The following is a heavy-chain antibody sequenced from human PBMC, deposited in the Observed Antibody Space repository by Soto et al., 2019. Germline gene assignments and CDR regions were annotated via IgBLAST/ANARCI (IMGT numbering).Heavy chain of an antibody. V-gene: IGHV3-30*18. CDR3: AKDFAALFDP. CDR1: GFTFSSYG. CDR2: ISYDGGNK. J-gene: IGHJ5*02. Sequence: PGGSLRLSCAASGFTFSSYGMHWVRQAPGKGLEWVAVISYDGGNKYYADSVKGRFTISRDNSKNTLYLQMNSLRAEDTAVYYCAKDFAALFDPWGQGTLVTVSS.